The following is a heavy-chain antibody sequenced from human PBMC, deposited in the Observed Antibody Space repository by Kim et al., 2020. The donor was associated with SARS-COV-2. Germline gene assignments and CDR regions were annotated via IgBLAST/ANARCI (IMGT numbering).Heavy chain of an antibody. V-gene: IGHV1-24*01. Sequence: AQKFQGRVTMTEDTSTDTAYMELSSLRSEDTAVYYCATGGGDYARNFDYWGQGTLVTVSS. J-gene: IGHJ4*02. D-gene: IGHD4-17*01. CDR3: ATGGGDYARNFDY.